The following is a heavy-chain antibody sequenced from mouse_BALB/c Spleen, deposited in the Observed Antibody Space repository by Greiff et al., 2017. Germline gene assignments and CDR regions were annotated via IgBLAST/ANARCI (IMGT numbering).Heavy chain of an antibody. V-gene: IGHV5-4*02. CDR1: GFTFSDYY. Sequence: EVQLVESGGGLVKPGGSLKLSCAASGFTFSDYYMYWVRQTPEKRLEWVATISDGGSYTYYPDSVKGRFTISRDNAKNNLYLQMSSLKSEDTAMYYGAGGGRGWLLRGLAYWGQGTLVTVSA. CDR2: ISDGGSYT. D-gene: IGHD2-3*01. CDR3: AGGGRGWLLRGLAY. J-gene: IGHJ3*01.